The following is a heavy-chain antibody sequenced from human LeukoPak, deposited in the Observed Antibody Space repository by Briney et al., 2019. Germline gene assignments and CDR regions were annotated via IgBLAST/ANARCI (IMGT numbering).Heavy chain of an antibody. CDR3: ARGREIPYFDY. CDR2: MNPNSGNT. D-gene: IGHD5-24*01. CDR1: GYTFTSYD. J-gene: IGHJ4*02. Sequence: ASVKVSCKASGYTFTSYDINWVRQATGQGLEWMGWMNPNSGNTGYAQKFQGSVNMTRNISTGTAYMELSSLKSEDTAVYYCARGREIPYFDYWGQGTLVTVSS. V-gene: IGHV1-8*01.